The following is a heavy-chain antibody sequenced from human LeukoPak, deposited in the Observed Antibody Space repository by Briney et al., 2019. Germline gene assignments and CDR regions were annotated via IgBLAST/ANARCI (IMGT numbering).Heavy chain of an antibody. CDR2: LSDNGGST. Sequence: QPGGSLRLSCAASGFTFSRYAMSWVRQAPEKGLEWVSTLSDNGGSTYYADSVKGRFAISRDNSKNTLYLQMNSLRAEDTAVYYCAKAAIAVAANFDYWGQGALVTVSS. CDR3: AKAAIAVAANFDY. D-gene: IGHD6-19*01. V-gene: IGHV3-23*01. CDR1: GFTFSRYA. J-gene: IGHJ4*02.